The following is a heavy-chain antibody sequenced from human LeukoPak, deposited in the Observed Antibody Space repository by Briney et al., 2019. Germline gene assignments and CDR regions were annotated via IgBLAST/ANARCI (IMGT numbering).Heavy chain of an antibody. CDR1: GFPFSSYG. CDR2: IRYDGSNK. V-gene: IGHV3-30*02. CDR3: AKGYSYGFVY. D-gene: IGHD5-18*01. Sequence: GGSLRLSCAASGFPFSSYGMHWVRQAPGKGLGWMSFIRYDGSNKYYADSVKGRFTISRDNSKNTLYLQMNSLRAEDTAVYYSAKGYSYGFVYWGQGTLVTVSS. J-gene: IGHJ4*02.